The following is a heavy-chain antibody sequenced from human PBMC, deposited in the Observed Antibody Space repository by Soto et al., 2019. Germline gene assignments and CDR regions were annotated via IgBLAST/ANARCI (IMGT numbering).Heavy chain of an antibody. Sequence: PSETLSLTCTISGGSISSGDFYWSWIRQPPGKGLELIGYVYYSGNTNYNPSLKSRVTMSVDTSKSQFSLKMSSVTAADTAVYYFARATYYYDRSGYLYYFDYWGQGTLVTVSS. V-gene: IGHV4-61*08. CDR2: VYYSGNT. CDR1: GGSISSGDFY. J-gene: IGHJ4*02. D-gene: IGHD3-22*01. CDR3: ARATYYYDRSGYLYYFDY.